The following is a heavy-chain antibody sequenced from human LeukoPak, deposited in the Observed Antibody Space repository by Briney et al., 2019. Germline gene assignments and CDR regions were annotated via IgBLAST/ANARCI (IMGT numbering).Heavy chain of an antibody. J-gene: IGHJ6*02. CDR2: IYPGDSDT. Sequence: GESLKISCKGSGYSFTSYWIGWVRQMPGKGLEWMGIIYPGDSDTRYSPSFQGQVTISADKSISTAYLQSSSLPASDTAMYYCARRGYSYGEATRYYYGMDVWGQGTTVTVSS. V-gene: IGHV5-51*01. D-gene: IGHD5-18*01. CDR3: ARRGYSYGEATRYYYGMDV. CDR1: GYSFTSYW.